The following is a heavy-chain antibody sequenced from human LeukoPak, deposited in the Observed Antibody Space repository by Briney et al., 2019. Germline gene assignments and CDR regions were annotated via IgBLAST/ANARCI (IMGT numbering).Heavy chain of an antibody. CDR1: GYTFTSYG. J-gene: IGHJ4*02. CDR3: ARSQQNDAIGYYYDSSGYYFY. V-gene: IGHV1-18*01. Sequence: ASVKVSCKASGYTFTSYGISWVRQAPGQGLEWMGWISAYNGNTNYAQKLQGRVTMTTDTSTAYMGLRSLRSDDTAVYYCARSQQNDAIGYYYDSSGYYFYWGQGTLVTVSS. D-gene: IGHD3-22*01. CDR2: ISAYNGNT.